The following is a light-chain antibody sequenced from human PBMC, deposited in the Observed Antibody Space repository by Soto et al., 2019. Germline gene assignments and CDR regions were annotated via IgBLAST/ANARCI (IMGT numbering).Light chain of an antibody. CDR1: SSDVGGYNY. V-gene: IGLV2-14*01. Sequence: HSALTQPASVSGSPGQSITISCTGTSSDVGGYNYVSWYQQHPGKAPKLTIYEVSNRPSGVSNRFSGSKSGNTASLTISGLQAEDEADYYCSSYTSSSTLFYVFGTGTKVTVL. J-gene: IGLJ1*01. CDR2: EVS. CDR3: SSYTSSSTLFYV.